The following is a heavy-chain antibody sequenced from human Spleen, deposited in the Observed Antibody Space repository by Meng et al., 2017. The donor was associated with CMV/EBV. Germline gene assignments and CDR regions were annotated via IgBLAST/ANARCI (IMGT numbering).Heavy chain of an antibody. V-gene: IGHV3-30-3*01. J-gene: IGHJ3*02. CDR2: ISYDGSNK. D-gene: IGHD5-12*01. CDR1: GFTFSSYA. CDR3: TRPNIVATIGAFNI. Sequence: GESLKISCAASGFTFSSYAMHWVRQAPGKGLEWVAVISYDGSNKYYADSVKGRFTISRDNSRNTLYLQVSSLRPEDTAVYFCTRPNIVATIGAFNIWGRGTMVTVSS.